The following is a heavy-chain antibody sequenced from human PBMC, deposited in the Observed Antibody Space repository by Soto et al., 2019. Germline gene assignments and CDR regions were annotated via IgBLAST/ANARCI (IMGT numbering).Heavy chain of an antibody. J-gene: IGHJ4*02. CDR1: GGTFSSYA. CDR2: IIPIFGTA. D-gene: IGHD5-18*01. CDR3: ARSSVDTAMVTFFDY. V-gene: IGHV1-69*13. Sequence: GASVKVSCKASGGTFSSYAISWVRQAPGQGLEWMGGIIPIFGTANYAQKFQGGVTITADESTSTAYMELSSLRSEDTAVYYCARSSVDTAMVTFFDYWGQGTLVTVSS.